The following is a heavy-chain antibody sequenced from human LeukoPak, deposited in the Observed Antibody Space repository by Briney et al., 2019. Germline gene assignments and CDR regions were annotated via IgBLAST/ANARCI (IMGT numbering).Heavy chain of an antibody. V-gene: IGHV4-4*02. CDR1: GGSISRSDW. Sequence: SETLSLTCAVSGGSISRSDWWSWVRQSPGKGLEWIGEIFHSGSTKYNPSLKSRVTISVDKSKNQFSLNLTSVTAADTAMYYCARDASLQTGAFDVGGQGTMVTVSS. J-gene: IGHJ3*01. D-gene: IGHD5-24*01. CDR3: ARDASLQTGAFDV. CDR2: IFHSGST.